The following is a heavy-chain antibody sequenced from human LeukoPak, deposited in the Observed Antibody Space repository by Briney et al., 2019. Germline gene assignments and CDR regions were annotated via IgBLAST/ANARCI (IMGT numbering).Heavy chain of an antibody. V-gene: IGHV3-23*01. CDR1: GFTFSSYA. J-gene: IGHJ3*02. CDR3: AKEGAEVTYYDFWSGYADAFDI. Sequence: AGGSLRLSCAASGFTFSSYAMSWVRQAPGKGLEWVSAISGSGGSTYYADSVKGRFTISRDNSKNTLYLQMNSLRAEDTAVYYCAKEGAEVTYYDFWSGYADAFDIWGQGTMVTVSS. CDR2: ISGSGGST. D-gene: IGHD3-3*01.